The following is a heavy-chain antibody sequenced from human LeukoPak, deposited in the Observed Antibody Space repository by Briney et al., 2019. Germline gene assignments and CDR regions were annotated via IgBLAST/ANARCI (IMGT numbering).Heavy chain of an antibody. D-gene: IGHD3-22*01. CDR3: ARDYYDSSGYPNWFDP. CDR2: ISSSSSYI. Sequence: GESLRLSCAASRFTFSGSGMHWVRQAPGKGLEWVSSISSSSSYIYYADSVKGRFTISRDNAKNSLYLQMNSLRAEDTAVYYCARDYYDSSGYPNWFDPWGQGTLVTVSS. CDR1: RFTFSGSG. J-gene: IGHJ5*02. V-gene: IGHV3-21*01.